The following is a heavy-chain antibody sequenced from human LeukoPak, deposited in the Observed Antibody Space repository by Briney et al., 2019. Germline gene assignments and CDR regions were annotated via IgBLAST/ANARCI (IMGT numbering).Heavy chain of an antibody. Sequence: SETLSLTCTVSGGSISSYYWSWIRQPPGEGLEWIGYIYYSGSTNYNPSLKSRVTISVDTSKNQFSLKLSSVTAADTAVYYCARRSYDAFDYWGQGTLVTVSS. CDR3: ARRSYDAFDY. D-gene: IGHD4/OR15-4a*01. CDR1: GGSISSYY. CDR2: IYYSGST. V-gene: IGHV4-59*08. J-gene: IGHJ4*02.